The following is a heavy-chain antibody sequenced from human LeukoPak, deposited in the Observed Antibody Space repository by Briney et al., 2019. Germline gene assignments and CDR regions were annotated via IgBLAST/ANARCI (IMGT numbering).Heavy chain of an antibody. V-gene: IGHV1-2*02. CDR2: INPNSGGT. Sequence: ASVKVSSTASVYTFTGSYMHWVRQAPAQGLEWMGWINPNSGGTNYAQKSQGRVTMTRDTAISTAYMELSRLRSDDTAVYYCARSRTTVTTVLNYWGQGTLVTVSS. CDR1: VYTFTGSY. CDR3: ARSRTTVTTVLNY. J-gene: IGHJ4*02. D-gene: IGHD4-17*01.